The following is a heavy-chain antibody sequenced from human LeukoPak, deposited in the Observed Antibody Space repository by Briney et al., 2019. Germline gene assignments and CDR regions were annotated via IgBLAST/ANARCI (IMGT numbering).Heavy chain of an antibody. D-gene: IGHD5-24*01. Sequence: SETLSLTCTVSGASISSGGYYWNWIRQPPGKGLEWIGYIYYSRSTSYSPSLKSRLTISVDTSKNQFSLKLSSVTAADTAVYYCARDGYNSGYFDYWAREPWSPSPQ. CDR3: ARDGYNSGYFDY. CDR2: IYYSRST. V-gene: IGHV4-30-4*01. CDR1: GASISSGGYY. J-gene: IGHJ4*02.